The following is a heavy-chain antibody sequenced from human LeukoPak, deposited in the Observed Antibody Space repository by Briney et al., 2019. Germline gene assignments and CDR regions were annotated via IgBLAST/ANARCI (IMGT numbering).Heavy chain of an antibody. D-gene: IGHD4-17*01. Sequence: SGGSLRLSCAASGFRFNTYWMSWVRQAPGKGLEWVANIKQDGNEKYYADSVKGRFTISRDNGNNSLDLQMNSLRADDTAVYYCARDDSYGDYRYDAFDIWGQGTMVTVSS. CDR1: GFRFNTYW. V-gene: IGHV3-7*01. J-gene: IGHJ3*02. CDR2: IKQDGNEK. CDR3: ARDDSYGDYRYDAFDI.